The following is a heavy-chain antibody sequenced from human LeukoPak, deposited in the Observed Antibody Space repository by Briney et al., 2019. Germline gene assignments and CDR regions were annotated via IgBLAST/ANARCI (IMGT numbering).Heavy chain of an antibody. D-gene: IGHD2-21*02. CDR2: VSGGDGST. J-gene: IGHJ4*02. V-gene: IGHV3-23*01. CDR1: GFTFSSYG. Sequence: GGSLRLSCAASGFTFSSYGMHWVRQAPAKGLEWVSSVSGGDGSTYYADSVKGRFTISRDNSKDTLFLQMNSLRAKDTAVYFCAKGDAYCGGDCFPDWGQGTLVTVSS. CDR3: AKGDAYCGGDCFPD.